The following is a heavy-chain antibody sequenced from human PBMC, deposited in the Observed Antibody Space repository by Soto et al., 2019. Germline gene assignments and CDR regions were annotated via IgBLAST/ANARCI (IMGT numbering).Heavy chain of an antibody. V-gene: IGHV4-34*01. D-gene: IGHD2-2*01. Sequence: LCLTCAVYGGSFSCYYWSWIRQPPVKGLEWIGEINHSGSTNYNPSLKSRVTISVDTSKNQFSLKLSSVTAADTAVYYCARTVPAATYYYYGMDVWGQGTTVTVSS. CDR1: GGSFSCYY. CDR3: ARTVPAATYYYYGMDV. J-gene: IGHJ6*01. CDR2: INHSGST.